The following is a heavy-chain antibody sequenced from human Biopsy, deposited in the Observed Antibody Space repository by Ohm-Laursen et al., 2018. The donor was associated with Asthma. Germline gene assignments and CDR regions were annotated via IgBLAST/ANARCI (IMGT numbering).Heavy chain of an antibody. CDR3: ARTYYDFLTGQVKDVFGV. Sequence: ASVKVSCKTSGYNFISFAIHWVRQAPGQRLEWMGWVNTVNGDTKYSQKFQGRVTITRDTSASTAYMELRSLRSEDTATYYCARTYYDFLTGQVKDVFGVWGQGTMVTVSS. D-gene: IGHD3-9*01. V-gene: IGHV1-3*04. J-gene: IGHJ3*01. CDR1: GYNFISFA. CDR2: VNTVNGDT.